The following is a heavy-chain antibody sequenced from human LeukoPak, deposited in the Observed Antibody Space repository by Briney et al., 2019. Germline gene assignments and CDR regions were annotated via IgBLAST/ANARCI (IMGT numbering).Heavy chain of an antibody. V-gene: IGHV4-38-2*01. CDR3: ARLSGAPVRHPIYHFDC. CDR2: IYHSGST. D-gene: IGHD2-2*02. CDR1: GYSISSGYY. J-gene: IGHJ4*02. Sequence: KPSETLSLTCAVSGYSISSGYYWGWIRQSPGKGLEWIGNIYHSGSTYKNPSLKSRVTISLDTSKNQFSLKLSSVTAADTAMYYCARLSGAPVRHPIYHFDCWGQGTLVAVSS.